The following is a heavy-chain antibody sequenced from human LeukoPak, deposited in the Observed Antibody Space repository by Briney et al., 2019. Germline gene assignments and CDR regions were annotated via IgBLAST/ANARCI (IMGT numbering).Heavy chain of an antibody. CDR1: GGTFSSYA. Sequence: SVKVSCKASGGTFSSYAISWVRQAPGQGLEWMGRIIPILGIANYAQKFQGRVTITADKSTSTAYMELSSLRSEDTAVYYCARDGYCSGGSCYYYYYMDVWGKGTTVTVSS. J-gene: IGHJ6*03. D-gene: IGHD2-15*01. CDR3: ARDGYCSGGSCYYYYYMDV. V-gene: IGHV1-69*04. CDR2: IIPILGIA.